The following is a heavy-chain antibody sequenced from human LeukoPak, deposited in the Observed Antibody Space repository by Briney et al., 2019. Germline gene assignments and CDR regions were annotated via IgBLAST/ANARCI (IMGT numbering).Heavy chain of an antibody. D-gene: IGHD2-15*01. CDR1: GGSISSYY. J-gene: IGHJ6*02. CDR2: IYYSGGT. Sequence: SETLSLTCTVSGGSISSYYWSWIRQPPGKGLEWIGYIYYSGGTNYNPSLKSRVTISVDTSKNQFSLKLSSVTAADTAVYYCARDGHATYYYYGMDVWGQGTTVTVSS. CDR3: ARDGHATYYYYGMDV. V-gene: IGHV4-59*01.